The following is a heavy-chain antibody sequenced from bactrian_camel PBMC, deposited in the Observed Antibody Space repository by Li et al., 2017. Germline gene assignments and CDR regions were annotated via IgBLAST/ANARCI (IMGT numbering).Heavy chain of an antibody. V-gene: IGHV3S6*01. CDR3: ATDRDVNVPPSLALDSHRYNY. Sequence: HVQLVESGGGSAQAGGSLRLSCAASGYTASTYFVAWFRQPPGKEREGVAVIHGQGHYTRYADSVKGRFTLSQDDAKSTVYLQMNSLKPEDTGMYYCATDRDVNVPPSLALDSHRYNYWGQGTQVTVS. D-gene: IGHD4*01. J-gene: IGHJ4*01. CDR2: IHGQGHYT. CDR1: GYTASTYF.